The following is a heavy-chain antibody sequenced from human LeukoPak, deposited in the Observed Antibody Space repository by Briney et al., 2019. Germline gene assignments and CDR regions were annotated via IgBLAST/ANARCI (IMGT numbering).Heavy chain of an antibody. CDR3: AKDLAPLVVGALDY. D-gene: IGHD1-26*01. V-gene: IGHV3-23*01. Sequence: GGSLRLSCAASGFTFSSYSMNWVRQAPGKGLEWVSTISGSGDNTYYADSVKGRFTISRDNSKNTLYLQMNSLRAEDTAVYYCAKDLAPLVVGALDYWGQGTLVTVSS. J-gene: IGHJ4*02. CDR1: GFTFSSYS. CDR2: ISGSGDNT.